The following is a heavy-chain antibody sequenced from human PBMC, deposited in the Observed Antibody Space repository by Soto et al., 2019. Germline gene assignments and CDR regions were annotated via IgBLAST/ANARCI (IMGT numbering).Heavy chain of an antibody. CDR1: SGSISSSNW. CDR2: IYHSGST. Sequence: SETLSLTCAVSSGSISSSNWWSWVRQPPGKGLEWIGEIYHSGSTNYNPSLKSRVTISVDKSKNQFSLKLSSVTAADTAVYYCARWRAVAADYFDYWGQGTLVTVSS. V-gene: IGHV4-4*02. D-gene: IGHD6-19*01. J-gene: IGHJ4*02. CDR3: ARWRAVAADYFDY.